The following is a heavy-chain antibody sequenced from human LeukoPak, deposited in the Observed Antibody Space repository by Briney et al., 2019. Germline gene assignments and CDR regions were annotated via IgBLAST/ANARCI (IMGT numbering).Heavy chain of an antibody. D-gene: IGHD2/OR15-2a*01. CDR3: ARDYFRDY. J-gene: IGHJ4*02. CDR1: GFTFSSYW. CDR2: IKHDGSAK. Sequence: GGSLRLSCAASGFTFSSYWMSWVRQAPGKGLEWVAYIKHDGSAKNYVDSVKGRFTISRDNAKNSLYLQMSSLRAEDTAMYYCARDYFRDYWGQGTLVTVSS. V-gene: IGHV3-7*01.